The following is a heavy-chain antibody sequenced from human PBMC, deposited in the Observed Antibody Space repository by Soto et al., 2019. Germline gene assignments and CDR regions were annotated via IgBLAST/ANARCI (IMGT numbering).Heavy chain of an antibody. V-gene: IGHV3-73*01. CDR2: IRSKANSYAT. Sequence: GGSQRLWSAASEVNFRGSGMHWVRQASGKGLEWVGRIRSKANSYATAYAASVKGRFTISRDDSKNTAYLQMNSLKTEDTAVYYCTRHPVYYYDSSGLGRAAYYYGMDVWGQGTTVTVSS. CDR3: TRHPVYYYDSSGLGRAAYYYGMDV. D-gene: IGHD3-22*01. J-gene: IGHJ6*02. CDR1: EVNFRGSG.